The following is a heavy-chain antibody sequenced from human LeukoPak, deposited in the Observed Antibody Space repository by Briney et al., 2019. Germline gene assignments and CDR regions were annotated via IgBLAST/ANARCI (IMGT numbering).Heavy chain of an antibody. Sequence: SETLSLTCAVYGGSFSGYYWSWIRQPPGKGLEWIGEINHSGSTNYNPSLKSRVTISVDTSKNQFSLKLSSVTAADTAVYYCARGRYYYDSSGYYYFDYWGQGTLVTVSS. CDR1: GGSFSGYY. CDR3: ARGRYYYDSSGYYYFDY. V-gene: IGHV4-34*01. D-gene: IGHD3-22*01. CDR2: INHSGST. J-gene: IGHJ4*02.